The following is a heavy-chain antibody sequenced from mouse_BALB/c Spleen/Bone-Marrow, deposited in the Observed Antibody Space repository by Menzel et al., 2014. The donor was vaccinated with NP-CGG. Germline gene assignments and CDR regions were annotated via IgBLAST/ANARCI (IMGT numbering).Heavy chain of an antibody. CDR3: ASYSYGSSGFAY. D-gene: IGHD1-1*01. V-gene: IGHV14-3*02. Sequence: VQLQQSGAELVKPGASVKLSCTASGFNIKDTYMHWVKQRPEQGLEWIGRMDPANGNTKYDPKFQGKATITADTSSNTAYLQLSSLTSEDTAVYYCASYSYGSSGFAYWGQGTLVTVSA. J-gene: IGHJ3*01. CDR2: MDPANGNT. CDR1: GFNIKDTY.